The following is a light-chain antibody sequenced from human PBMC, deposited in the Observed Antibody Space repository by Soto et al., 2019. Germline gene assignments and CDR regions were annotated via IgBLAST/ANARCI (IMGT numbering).Light chain of an antibody. CDR2: GAS. CDR3: QQYGSSPPT. Sequence: EIVLTQSPGTLSLSPGERATLSCRASQSVSSSYLAWYQQKPGQAPRLLICGASSRATGIPGRFSGSGSGTDFTLTISRLEPEDFAVYYCQQYGSSPPTFGQGTKLEIK. CDR1: QSVSSSY. J-gene: IGKJ2*01. V-gene: IGKV3-20*01.